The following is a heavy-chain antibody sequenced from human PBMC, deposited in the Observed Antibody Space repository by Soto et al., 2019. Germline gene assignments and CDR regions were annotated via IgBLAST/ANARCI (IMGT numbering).Heavy chain of an antibody. D-gene: IGHD2-2*01. CDR2: ISGYNGNT. CDR1: GYTFTSYG. Sequence: QIQLVQSGAEVKKPEASVKVSCKASGYTFTSYGISWVRQAPGQGREWMGWISGYNGNTHDAQKLQGRVTMTTDSSTSTAYMELRSLRSDETAVYYCARDLVVSGPFDYWGQGTLVTVSS. V-gene: IGHV1-18*01. J-gene: IGHJ4*02. CDR3: ARDLVVSGPFDY.